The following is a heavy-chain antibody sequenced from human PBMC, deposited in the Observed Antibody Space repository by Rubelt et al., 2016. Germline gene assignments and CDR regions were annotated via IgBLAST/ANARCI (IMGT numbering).Heavy chain of an antibody. CDR1: GFTFSDAW. CDR2: ISSSSSTI. Sequence: GGLVKPGGSLRLSCTVSGFTFSDAWMSWVRQAPGKGLEWVSYISSSSSTIYYADSVKGRFTISRENAKNSLYLQMNSLRAEDTAVYYCARDSSGWYYFDWWGQGALVTISS. CDR3: ARDSSGWYYFDW. J-gene: IGHJ4*02. V-gene: IGHV3-11*01. D-gene: IGHD6-19*01.